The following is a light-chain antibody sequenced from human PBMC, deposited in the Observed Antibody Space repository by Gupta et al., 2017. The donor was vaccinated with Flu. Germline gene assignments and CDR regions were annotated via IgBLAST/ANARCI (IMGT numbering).Light chain of an antibody. Sequence: SYELTQDPAVSVALGLTDRITCQGDSLRSDYASWYPQKPGQAPVLFIYGKNNRPSRIPDRFSGSSSGNTASLTITGAQAEDEADYYCNSRDSSGNHWVFGGGTKLTVL. V-gene: IGLV3-19*01. CDR3: NSRDSSGNHWV. CDR1: SLRSDY. CDR2: GKN. J-gene: IGLJ3*02.